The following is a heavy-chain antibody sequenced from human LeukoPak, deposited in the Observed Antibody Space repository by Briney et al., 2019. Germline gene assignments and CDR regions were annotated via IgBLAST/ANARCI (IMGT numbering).Heavy chain of an antibody. V-gene: IGHV4-34*01. D-gene: IGHD2-15*01. CDR1: GGSFSGYY. CDR3: ARLFRGGYCSGGSCYGNWFDP. CDR2: INHSGST. Sequence: PSETLSLTCAVYGGSFSGYYWSWIRQPPGKGLEWIGEINHSGSTNYNPSLKSRVTISVDTSKNQFSLKLSSVTAADTAVYYCARLFRGGYCSGGSCYGNWFDPWGQGTLVTVSS. J-gene: IGHJ5*02.